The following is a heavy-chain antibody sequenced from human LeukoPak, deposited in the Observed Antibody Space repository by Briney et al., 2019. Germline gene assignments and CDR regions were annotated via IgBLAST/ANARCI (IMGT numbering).Heavy chain of an antibody. Sequence: ASVKVSCKVSGYTFTSYDINWVRQATGQGLEWMGWMNPNSGNTGYAQKFQGRVTMTRNTSISTAYMELSSLRSEDTAVYYCARPAYYYDSSDSDYWGQGTLVTVSS. D-gene: IGHD3-22*01. CDR3: ARPAYYYDSSDSDY. CDR2: MNPNSGNT. V-gene: IGHV1-8*01. CDR1: GYTFTSYD. J-gene: IGHJ4*02.